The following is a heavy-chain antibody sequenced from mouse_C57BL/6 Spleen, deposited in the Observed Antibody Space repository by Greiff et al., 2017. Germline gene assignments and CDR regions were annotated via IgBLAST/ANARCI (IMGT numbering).Heavy chain of an antibody. CDR1: GFSFNTYA. D-gene: IGHD1-1*01. V-gene: IGHV10-1*01. J-gene: IGHJ4*01. CDR3: VSPYYYGRGYAMDY. Sequence: EVKLVESGGGLVQPKGSLKLSCAASGFSFNTYAMNWVRQAPGKGLEWVARIRSKSNNYATYYADSVKDRFTISRDDSESMLYLQMNNLKTEDTAMYYCVSPYYYGRGYAMDYWGQGTSVTVSS. CDR2: IRSKSNNYAT.